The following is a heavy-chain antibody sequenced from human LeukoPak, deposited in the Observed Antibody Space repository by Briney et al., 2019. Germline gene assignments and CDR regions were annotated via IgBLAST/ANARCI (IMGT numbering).Heavy chain of an antibody. J-gene: IGHJ3*02. D-gene: IGHD6-6*01. Sequence: GGSLRLSCAASGFTFSSYWMHWVGQAPGEGLVWVSRINSDGSSTSYADSVKGRFTISRDNAKNTLYLQMNSLRAEDTAVYYCARDSSSLDAFDIWGQGTMVTVSS. V-gene: IGHV3-74*01. CDR1: GFTFSSYW. CDR3: ARDSSSLDAFDI. CDR2: INSDGSST.